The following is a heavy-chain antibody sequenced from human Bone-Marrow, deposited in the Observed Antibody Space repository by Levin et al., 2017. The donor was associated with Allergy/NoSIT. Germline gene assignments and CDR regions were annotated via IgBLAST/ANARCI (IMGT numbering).Heavy chain of an antibody. CDR1: GFTFSSYG. J-gene: IGHJ6*03. CDR3: ASADLWFGEFHIREYYYYYYMDV. Sequence: GGSLRLSCAASGFTFSSYGMHWVRQAPGKGLEWVAVIWYDGSNKYYADSVKGRFTISRDNSKNTLYLQMNSLRAEDTAVYYCASADLWFGEFHIREYYYYYYMDVWGKGTTVTVSS. V-gene: IGHV3-33*01. D-gene: IGHD3-10*01. CDR2: IWYDGSNK.